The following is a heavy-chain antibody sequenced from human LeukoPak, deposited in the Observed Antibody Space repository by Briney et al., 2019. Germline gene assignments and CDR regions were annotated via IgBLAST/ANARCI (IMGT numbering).Heavy chain of an antibody. CDR1: GYTFTSYA. Sequence: ASVKVSCKASGYTFTSYAMHWVRQAPGQRLEWMGWINAGNGNTKYSQKFQGRVTITRDTSASTAYMELSSLRSEDTAVYYCARGPGYCSGGSCYRDAFDIWGQGTMVTVSS. J-gene: IGHJ3*02. D-gene: IGHD2-15*01. CDR3: ARGPGYCSGGSCYRDAFDI. V-gene: IGHV1-3*01. CDR2: INAGNGNT.